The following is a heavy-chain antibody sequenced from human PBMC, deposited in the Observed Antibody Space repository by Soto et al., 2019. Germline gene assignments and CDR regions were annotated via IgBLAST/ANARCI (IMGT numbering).Heavy chain of an antibody. CDR1: GGSFSGYY. V-gene: IGHV4-34*01. CDR2: INHSGST. J-gene: IGHJ4*02. Sequence: SETLSLTCAVYGGSFSGYYWSWIRQPPGKGLEWIGEINHSGSTNYNPSLKSRVTISVDTSKNQFSLKLSSVTAADTAVYYCARAGIAAAGFDYWGQGTLVTVSS. CDR3: ARAGIAAAGFDY. D-gene: IGHD6-13*01.